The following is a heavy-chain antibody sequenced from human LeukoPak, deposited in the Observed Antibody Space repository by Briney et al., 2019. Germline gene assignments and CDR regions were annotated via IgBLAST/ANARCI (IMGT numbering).Heavy chain of an antibody. Sequence: PSETLSPTCTVSGGSINSGAYYWSWIRQHPGKGLEWIGYIYYSGSNYYNPSLKSRVTISVDTSKNQFSLKLSSVTAADTAVYYCAGCSGGSPIDAFHIWGQGTMVTVSS. CDR3: AGCSGGSPIDAFHI. D-gene: IGHD2-15*01. V-gene: IGHV4-31*03. J-gene: IGHJ3*02. CDR1: GGSINSGAYY. CDR2: IYYSGSN.